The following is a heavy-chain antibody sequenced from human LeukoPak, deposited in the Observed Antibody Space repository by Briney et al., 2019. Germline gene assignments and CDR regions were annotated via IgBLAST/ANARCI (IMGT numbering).Heavy chain of an antibody. Sequence: SETLPLTCTVSGGSISSTGYSWSWIRQLPGKAPEWIGYIHYSGSTYYNPSLKSRLTISIDTSNNQFSLNLTSVTAADTAVYYCARGRLREAFGYWGQGTLVTVSS. CDR1: GGSISSTGYS. J-gene: IGHJ4*02. CDR2: IHYSGST. V-gene: IGHV4-31*03. CDR3: ARGRLREAFGY.